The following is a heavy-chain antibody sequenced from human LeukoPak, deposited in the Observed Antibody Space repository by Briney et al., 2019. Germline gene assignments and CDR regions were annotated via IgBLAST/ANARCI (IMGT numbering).Heavy chain of an antibody. CDR3: ASDSCSGGSCLDY. Sequence: SVKVSCKASGGTFSSYAISWVRQAPGQGLEWMGGIIPIFGTANYAQKFQGRVTITADESTSTAYMEQSSLRSEDTAVYYCASDSCSGGSCLDYWGQGTLVTVSS. J-gene: IGHJ4*02. D-gene: IGHD2-15*01. V-gene: IGHV1-69*01. CDR1: GGTFSSYA. CDR2: IIPIFGTA.